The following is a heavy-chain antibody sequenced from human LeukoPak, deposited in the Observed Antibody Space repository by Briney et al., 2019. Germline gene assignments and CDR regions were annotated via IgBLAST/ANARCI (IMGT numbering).Heavy chain of an antibody. CDR2: IYHSGST. J-gene: IGHJ4*02. Sequence: SETLSLTCAVSGFSISSGYYWGWIRQPPGKGLEWIGSIYHSGSTYYNPSLKSRVTISVDTSKNQFSLKLSSVTAADTAVYYCARQGDYDFWSGYYHRYFDYWGQGTLVTVSS. CDR1: GFSISSGYY. V-gene: IGHV4-38-2*01. D-gene: IGHD3-3*01. CDR3: ARQGDYDFWSGYYHRYFDY.